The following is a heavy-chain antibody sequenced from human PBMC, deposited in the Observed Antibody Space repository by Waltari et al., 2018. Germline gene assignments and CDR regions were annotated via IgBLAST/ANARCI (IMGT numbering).Heavy chain of an antibody. CDR2: INPKTDGT. CDR1: GYTFTGDF. Sequence: QVQLVQSGAEVKKPGASVKVSCKASGYTFTGDFIHWVRQAPGQGLEWMGWINPKTDGTNYAQKFQGRVSMTRATSISTAYMELRSLGSDDTAVYYCARDVDRCSSPGCWNFDYWGQGTLVTVTS. CDR3: ARDVDRCSSPGCWNFDY. V-gene: IGHV1-2*02. D-gene: IGHD2-2*01. J-gene: IGHJ4*02.